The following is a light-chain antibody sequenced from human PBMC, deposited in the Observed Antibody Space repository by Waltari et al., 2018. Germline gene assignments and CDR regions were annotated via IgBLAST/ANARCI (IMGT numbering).Light chain of an antibody. Sequence: YELTQPPSVSVAPGKTASLTCGGDDIGTNSLHWYPQKSGQAPILVMYGDTDRPSGIPERFSGSNSGNTATLTITRVAVGDEADYYCQVWDSRSGHVVFGGGTKLTVL. V-gene: IGLV3-21*03. J-gene: IGLJ2*01. CDR1: DIGTNS. CDR2: GDT. CDR3: QVWDSRSGHVV.